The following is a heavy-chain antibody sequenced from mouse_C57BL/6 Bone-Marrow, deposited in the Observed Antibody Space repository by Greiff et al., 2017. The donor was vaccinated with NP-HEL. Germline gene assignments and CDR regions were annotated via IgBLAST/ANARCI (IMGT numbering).Heavy chain of an antibody. CDR1: GYTFTSYW. Sequence: QVQLQQPGAELVKPGASVKLSCKASGYTFTSYWMHWVTQRPGQGLEWIGMIHPNRGSPNYNEMFKSKATLTVDKSSSTAYMQLSSLTSEDSAVYYCAILFTGVWGTGTTVTVSS. D-gene: IGHD6-2*01. V-gene: IGHV1-64*01. CDR2: IHPNRGSP. CDR3: AILFTGV. J-gene: IGHJ1*03.